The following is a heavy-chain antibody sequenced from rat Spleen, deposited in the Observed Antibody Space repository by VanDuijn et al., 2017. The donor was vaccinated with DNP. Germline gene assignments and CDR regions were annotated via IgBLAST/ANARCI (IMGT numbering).Heavy chain of an antibody. CDR3: ARYYSGYNFFDY. V-gene: IGHV5-22*01. Sequence: EVQLVESGGGSVQPGRSLKLSCAASGFTFSDYYMAWVRQAPTKGLEWVAYIRYDGGSTYYRDSVKGRFTISRDNAKSTLFLQMNSLRSEDMATYYCARYYSGYNFFDYWGQGVMVTVSS. J-gene: IGHJ2*01. CDR1: GFTFSDYY. D-gene: IGHD4-3*01. CDR2: IRYDGGST.